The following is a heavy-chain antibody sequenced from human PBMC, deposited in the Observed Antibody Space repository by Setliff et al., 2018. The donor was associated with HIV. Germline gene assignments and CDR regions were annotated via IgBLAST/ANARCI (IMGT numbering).Heavy chain of an antibody. CDR3: ARVSKTYWYSIPQYYYYSMDV. Sequence: LSLTCTVSGGSISSGDYYWSWIRQPPGKGLEWIGNIYDSESTYYNPSLKSRVTISVDTSKNQFSLKLSSVSAADTAVYYCARVSKTYWYSIPQYYYYSMDVWGNGTTVTVSS. J-gene: IGHJ6*03. CDR1: GGSISSGDYY. V-gene: IGHV4-30-4*08. D-gene: IGHD2-8*02. CDR2: IYDSEST.